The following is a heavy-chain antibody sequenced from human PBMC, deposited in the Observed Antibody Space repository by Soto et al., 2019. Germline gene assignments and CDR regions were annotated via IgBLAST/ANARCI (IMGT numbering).Heavy chain of an antibody. V-gene: IGHV3-33*01. CDR1: GFTFSSYG. D-gene: IGHD2-2*01. CDR3: ARGLSTFDY. Sequence: QVQLVESGGGVVQPGRSLRLSCAASGFTFSSYGMQWVRQAPGKGLEWVAVIWYDGSNKYYADSVKGRFTISRDNSKNTLYLQMNSLRAEDTAVYYCARGLSTFDYWGQGTLVTVSS. J-gene: IGHJ4*02. CDR2: IWYDGSNK.